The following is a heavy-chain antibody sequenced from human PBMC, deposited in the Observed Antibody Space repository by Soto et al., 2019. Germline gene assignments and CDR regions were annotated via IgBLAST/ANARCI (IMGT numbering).Heavy chain of an antibody. CDR2: ISYDGSNK. D-gene: IGHD3-3*02. Sequence: QVQLVESGGGVVQPGRSLRLSCAASGFTFSSYAMHWVRQAPGKGLEWVAVISYDGSNKYYADSVKGRFTISRDNSKNALYLQMNSLRAEDTAVYYCARDIRVGRNWFDPWGQGTLVTVSS. CDR3: ARDIRVGRNWFDP. V-gene: IGHV3-30-3*01. J-gene: IGHJ5*02. CDR1: GFTFSSYA.